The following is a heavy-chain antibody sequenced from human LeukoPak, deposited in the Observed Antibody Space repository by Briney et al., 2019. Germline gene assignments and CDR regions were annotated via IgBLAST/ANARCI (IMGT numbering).Heavy chain of an antibody. CDR2: VSSDGSHT. CDR3: AGGQLRYFDWLSSNYYYGMDV. J-gene: IGHJ6*02. Sequence: PGGSLRLSCAASGFTFNTYGLHWVRQAPGKGLEWVAVVSSDGSHTFYGDSVKGRFTISRDNSKNTLYLQMNSLRSEDTAVYFCAGGQLRYFDWLSSNYYYGMDVWGQGTTVTVSS. D-gene: IGHD3-9*01. V-gene: IGHV3-30*03. CDR1: GFTFNTYG.